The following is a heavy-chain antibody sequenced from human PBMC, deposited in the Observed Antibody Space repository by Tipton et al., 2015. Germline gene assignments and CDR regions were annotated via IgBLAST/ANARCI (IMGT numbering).Heavy chain of an antibody. J-gene: IGHJ4*02. D-gene: IGHD4-23*01. CDR1: GGSVSTSNYY. Sequence: TLSLTCTVSGGSVSTSNYYWGWIRQSPGKGLEWIGYISYSGSTHYNPSLKRRVTISLDTSKNQFSLALNSVTAADTAVYYCARARGRHGGLFDSWGQGILVTVSP. CDR3: ARARGRHGGLFDS. CDR2: ISYSGST. V-gene: IGHV4-61*01.